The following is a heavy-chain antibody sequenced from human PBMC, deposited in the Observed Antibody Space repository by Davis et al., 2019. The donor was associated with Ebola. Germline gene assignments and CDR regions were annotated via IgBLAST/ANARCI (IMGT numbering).Heavy chain of an antibody. V-gene: IGHV4-39*01. D-gene: IGHD3-22*01. CDR2: IYYSGST. Sequence: PSETLSLTCTVSGGSISSSSYYWGWIRQPPGKGLEWIGSIYYSGSTYYNPSLKSRVTISVDTSKNQFSLKLSSVTAADTAVYYCARGLVVIHDAFDIWGQGTMVTVSS. CDR3: ARGLVVIHDAFDI. J-gene: IGHJ3*02. CDR1: GGSISSSSYY.